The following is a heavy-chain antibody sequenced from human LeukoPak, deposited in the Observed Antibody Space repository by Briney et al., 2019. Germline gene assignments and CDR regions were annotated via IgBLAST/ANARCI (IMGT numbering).Heavy chain of an antibody. CDR3: ARGAMTGRGAFDI. CDR2: ISSRGGSI. D-gene: IGHD3-9*01. Sequence: GGSLRLSCAASGFTFSIYSMNWVHQAPGKGLEWTSYISSRGGSIYYADSLKGRFTISRDNANNSLYLQMNSLRAEDTAVYYCARGAMTGRGAFDIWGQGTMVTVSS. V-gene: IGHV3-48*04. CDR1: GFTFSIYS. J-gene: IGHJ3*02.